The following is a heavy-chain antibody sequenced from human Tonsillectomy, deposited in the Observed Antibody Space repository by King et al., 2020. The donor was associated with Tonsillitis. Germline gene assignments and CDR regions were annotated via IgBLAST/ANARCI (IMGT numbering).Heavy chain of an antibody. CDR3: ARGEIGYYYDPQAPFVFDY. D-gene: IGHD3-22*01. J-gene: IGHJ4*02. CDR1: GFTFSSYS. V-gene: IGHV3-48*01. Sequence: QLVQSGGGLVQPGGSLRLSCAASGFTFSSYSMNWVRQAPGKGLEWVSYISSSSSTIYYADSVKGRFTISRDNAKNSLYLQMNSLRAEDTAVYYCARGEIGYYYDPQAPFVFDYWGQGTLVTVSS. CDR2: ISSSSSTI.